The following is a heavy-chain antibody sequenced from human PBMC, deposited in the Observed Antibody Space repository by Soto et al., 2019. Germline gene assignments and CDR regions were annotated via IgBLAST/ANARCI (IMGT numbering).Heavy chain of an antibody. J-gene: IGHJ6*02. Sequence: QVQLVQSGAEVKKPGAQGKFPSKASGSTFTAIGISGVRQAPGQGLEWMGWISPYNGNTNYAKKLQGRVTMTTDTSTSTAYMELRSLRSDDTAVYYCARDPPPMDVWGQGTTVTVSS. CDR1: GSTFTAIG. CDR2: ISPYNGNT. V-gene: IGHV1-18*01. CDR3: ARDPPPMDV.